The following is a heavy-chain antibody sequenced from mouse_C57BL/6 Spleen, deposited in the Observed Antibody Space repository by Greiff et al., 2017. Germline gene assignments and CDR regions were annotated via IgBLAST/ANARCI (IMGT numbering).Heavy chain of an antibody. Sequence: QVQLQQPGTELVKPGASVKLSCKASGYTFTSYWMHWVKQRPGQGLEWIGNINPSNGGTNYNEKFKSKATLTVVKSSSTAYMQLSSLTSEDSAVYYCARSPFTTVVEGAMDYWGQGASVTVSS. CDR3: ARSPFTTVVEGAMDY. CDR1: GYTFTSYW. D-gene: IGHD1-1*01. V-gene: IGHV1-53*01. CDR2: INPSNGGT. J-gene: IGHJ4*01.